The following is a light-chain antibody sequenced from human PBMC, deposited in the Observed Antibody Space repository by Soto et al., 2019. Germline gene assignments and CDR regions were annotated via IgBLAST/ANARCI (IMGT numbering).Light chain of an antibody. V-gene: IGKV1-12*01. CDR2: AAS. J-gene: IGKJ2*01. CDR3: QQAISFPYT. CDR1: QDISNW. Sequence: DIQMTQSPSSLSASVGDRVTITCQASQDISNWLAWYQQKPGEAPKLLIYAASSLQSGVPSRFSGSGSGTDFTLTISSLQPEDFATYHCQQAISFPYTFGQGTKVGIK.